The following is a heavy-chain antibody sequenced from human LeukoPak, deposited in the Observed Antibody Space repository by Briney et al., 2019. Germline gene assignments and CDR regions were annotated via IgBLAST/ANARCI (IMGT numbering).Heavy chain of an antibody. J-gene: IGHJ5*02. CDR1: GGSFSGYY. CDR3: ARSLIMVRGVISWFDP. Sequence: SETLSLTCAIYGGSFSGYYWSWIRQPPGKGLEWIGSIYYSGSTYYNPSLKSRVTISVDTSKNQFSLKLSSVTAADTAVYYCARSLIMVRGVISWFDPWGQGTLVTVSS. CDR2: IYYSGST. V-gene: IGHV4-34*01. D-gene: IGHD3-10*01.